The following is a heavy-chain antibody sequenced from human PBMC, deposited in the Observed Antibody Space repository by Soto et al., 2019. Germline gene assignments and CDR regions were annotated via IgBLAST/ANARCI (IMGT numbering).Heavy chain of an antibody. D-gene: IGHD3-22*01. CDR2: ISAYNGNT. CDR3: ARVPTLPPYYYDSSGYCDY. Sequence: QVQLVQSGAEVKKPGASVKVSCKASGYTFTSYGISWVRQAPGQGLEWMGWISAYNGNTNYAQKLQGRVTMTTDTSTSTDYMELRSLRSDDTAVYYCARVPTLPPYYYDSSGYCDYWGQGTLVTVSS. CDR1: GYTFTSYG. V-gene: IGHV1-18*01. J-gene: IGHJ4*02.